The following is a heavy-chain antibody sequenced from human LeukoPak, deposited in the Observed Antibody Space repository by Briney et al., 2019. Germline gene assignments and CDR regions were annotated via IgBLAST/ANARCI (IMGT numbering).Heavy chain of an antibody. CDR1: GGSISSGGYS. J-gene: IGHJ3*02. CDR3: ARAQTTFAFDI. CDR2: IYHSGST. D-gene: IGHD2/OR15-2a*01. V-gene: IGHV4-30-2*01. Sequence: PSETLSLTCAVSGGSISSGGYSWSWIRQPPGKGLEWIGYIYHSGSTYYNPSLKSRVTISVDRSKNQFSLKLGSVTAADTAVYYCARAQTTFAFDIWGQGTMVTVSS.